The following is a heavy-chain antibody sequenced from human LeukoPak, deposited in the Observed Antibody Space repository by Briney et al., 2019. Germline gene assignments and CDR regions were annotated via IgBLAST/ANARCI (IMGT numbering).Heavy chain of an antibody. CDR2: INHSGST. J-gene: IGHJ6*03. V-gene: IGHV4-34*01. CDR3: AREVADYGGYYYYHYMDV. Sequence: SETLSLTCAVYGGTFSGYYWSWIRQPPGKGLEWIGEINHSGSTKYNPSLKSRVTISVDTSKNQLSLKLSSVTAADTAMYYCAREVADYGGYYYYHYMDVWGKGTTVTISS. CDR1: GGTFSGYY. D-gene: IGHD4-23*01.